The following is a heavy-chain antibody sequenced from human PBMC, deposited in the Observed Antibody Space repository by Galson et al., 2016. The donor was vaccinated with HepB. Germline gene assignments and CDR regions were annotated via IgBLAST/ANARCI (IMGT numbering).Heavy chain of an antibody. CDR2: TYYRSKWYN. V-gene: IGHV6-1*01. CDR1: GDSVSSNSAA. D-gene: IGHD6-19*01. J-gene: IGHJ4*02. CDR3: ARISQDSGCPA. Sequence: CAISGDSVSSNSAAWSWIRQSPSRGLEWLGRTYYRSKWYNDYAVSVKSRININPATSKNQFPLQLNSVTPEDTAVYYCARISQDSGCPAWGQGSLVTVSS.